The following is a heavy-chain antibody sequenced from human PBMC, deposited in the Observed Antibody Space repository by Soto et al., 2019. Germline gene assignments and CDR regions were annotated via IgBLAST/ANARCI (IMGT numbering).Heavy chain of an antibody. J-gene: IGHJ4*02. D-gene: IGHD5-12*01. Sequence: SETLSLTCTVSGGSISSGDYYWSWIRQPPGKGLEWIGYIYYSGSTYYNPSLKSRVTISVDTSKNQFSLKLSSVTAADAAVYYCARWLGYGPHFDYWGQGTLVTVSS. CDR3: ARWLGYGPHFDY. CDR2: IYYSGST. V-gene: IGHV4-30-4*01. CDR1: GGSISSGDYY.